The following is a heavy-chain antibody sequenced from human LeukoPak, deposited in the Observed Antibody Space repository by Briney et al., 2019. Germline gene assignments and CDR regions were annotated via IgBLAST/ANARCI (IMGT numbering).Heavy chain of an antibody. J-gene: IGHJ3*02. CDR3: AGGANWNYVYAFDI. V-gene: IGHV4-59*01. CDR1: GGSISSYY. CDR2: IYYSGST. Sequence: SETLSLTCTVSGGSISSYYWSWIRQPPGKGLEWIGYIYYSGSTNYNPSLKSRVTISVDTSKNQFSLKLSSVTAADTAVYYCAGGANWNYVYAFDIWGQGTMVTVSS. D-gene: IGHD1-7*01.